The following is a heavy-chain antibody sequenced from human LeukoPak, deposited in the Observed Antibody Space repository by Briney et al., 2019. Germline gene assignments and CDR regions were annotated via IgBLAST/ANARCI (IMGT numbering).Heavy chain of an antibody. CDR3: AREPSGSGGYDY. J-gene: IGHJ4*02. D-gene: IGHD3-10*01. V-gene: IGHV1-2*02. Sequence: ASVKVSCKASGFTFSGYYMHWVRHAPGQGLEWMAWISPNSGGTNYVQKFQGRVTVTRDTSISRDYMEISGLTSDDTALYYCAREPSGSGGYDYWGQGTLVTVSS. CDR2: ISPNSGGT. CDR1: GFTFSGYY.